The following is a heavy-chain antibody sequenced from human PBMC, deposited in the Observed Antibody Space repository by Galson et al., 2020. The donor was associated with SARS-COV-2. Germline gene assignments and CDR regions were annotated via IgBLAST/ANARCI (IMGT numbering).Heavy chain of an antibody. V-gene: IGHV3-33*01. Sequence: GESLKISCAASGFTFSSYGMHWVRQAPGKGLEWVAVIWYDGSNKYYADSVKGRFTISRDNSKNTLYLQMNSLRAEDTAVYYCARTLSYYYGMAVGGQGPTVTVSS. CDR1: GFTFSSYG. CDR2: IWYDGSNK. J-gene: IGHJ6*02. CDR3: ARTLSYYYGMAV.